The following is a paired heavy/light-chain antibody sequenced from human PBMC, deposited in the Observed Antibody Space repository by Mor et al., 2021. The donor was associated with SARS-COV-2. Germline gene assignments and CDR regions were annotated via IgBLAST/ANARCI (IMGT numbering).Light chain of an antibody. J-gene: IGKJ1*01. CDR3: MQATHWPRA. CDR1: QSLVHSNGNTY. Sequence: DVVMTQSPLSLPVTLGQPASISCRSSQSLVHSNGNTYLNWFQQKPGQSPRRLIYEVSNRDSGVPDRFSGSGSGPDFTLKISRVEAEDVGVYYCMQATHWPRAFGQGTKVEIK. CDR2: EVS. V-gene: IGKV2-30*02.
Heavy chain of an antibody. CDR3: ARGTSSMDV. V-gene: IGHV3-23*04. Sequence: EVQLVESGGGLVQPGGSLRLACAASGFTFNNYAMNWVRQAPGKGLEWVSLVDSSGGATYYADSVKGRFTISRDNSKNILSLQMSSLRVEDTAIYYCARGTSSMDVWGQGTTVTVSS. CDR2: VDSSGGAT. J-gene: IGHJ6*02. D-gene: IGHD2-15*01. CDR1: GFTFNNYA.